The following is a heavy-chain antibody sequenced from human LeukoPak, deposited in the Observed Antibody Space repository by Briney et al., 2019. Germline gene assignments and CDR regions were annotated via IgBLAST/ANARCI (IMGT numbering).Heavy chain of an antibody. CDR3: AILVGRGDAFHI. D-gene: IGHD2-2*01. CDR2: MNPDSGNT. V-gene: IGHV1-8*03. J-gene: IGHJ3*02. Sequence: GASVKVSCKASGGTFSSYAISWVRQAPGQGLEWMGWMNPDSGNTAYAQKFQGRVTITRDTSITTAYMELSSLRSEDTAVYYCAILVGRGDAFHIWGQGTMVTVSS. CDR1: GGTFSSYA.